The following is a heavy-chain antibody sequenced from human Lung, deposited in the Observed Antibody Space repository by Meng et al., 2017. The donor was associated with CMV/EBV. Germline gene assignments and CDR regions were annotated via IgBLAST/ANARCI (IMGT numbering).Heavy chain of an antibody. J-gene: IGHJ4*02. CDR3: AKGNGMVDS. CDR2: VWFDGSKE. D-gene: IGHD1-1*01. V-gene: IGHV3-33*03. Sequence: RLFCEASGFSITTYAMQWVRQAPGRGLEWVVIVWFDGSKESYVNSVKGRFTVSRDISKNTVYLQMNSLRAEDTAVYYCAKGNGMVDSWGQGTLVTVSS. CDR1: GFSITTYA.